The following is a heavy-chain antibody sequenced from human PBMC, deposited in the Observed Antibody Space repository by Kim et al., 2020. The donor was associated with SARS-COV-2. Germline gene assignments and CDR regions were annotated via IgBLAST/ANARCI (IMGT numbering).Heavy chain of an antibody. V-gene: IGHV3-53*01. J-gene: IGHJ4*02. Sequence: SVKGRFTISRDNSKNTLYLQMNSLRAEDTAVYYCARTRGNDYGDYYYFDYWGQGTLVTVSS. CDR3: ARTRGNDYGDYYYFDY. D-gene: IGHD4-17*01.